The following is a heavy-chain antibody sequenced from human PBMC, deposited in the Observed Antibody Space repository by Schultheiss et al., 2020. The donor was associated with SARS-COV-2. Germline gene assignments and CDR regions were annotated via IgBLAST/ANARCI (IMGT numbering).Heavy chain of an antibody. CDR2: IYYSGST. D-gene: IGHD2-2*01. CDR3: ARGYCSSTSCYRYYYYYYMDV. CDR1: GGSISSYY. J-gene: IGHJ6*03. Sequence: SETLSLTCTVSGGSISSYYWSWIRQPPGKGLEWIGYIYYSGSTKYNPSLKSRVTISVDTSKNQFSLKLSSVTAADTAVYYCARGYCSSTSCYRYYYYYYMDVWGKGTTVTVSS. V-gene: IGHV4-59*01.